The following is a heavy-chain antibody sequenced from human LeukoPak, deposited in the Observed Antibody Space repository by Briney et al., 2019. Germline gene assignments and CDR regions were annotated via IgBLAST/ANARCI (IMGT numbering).Heavy chain of an antibody. V-gene: IGHV4-34*01. J-gene: IGHJ3*02. CDR1: GGSFSGYY. Sequence: SETLSLTCAVYGGSFSGYYWSWIRQPPGKGLEWIGEINHSGSTNYNPSLKSRVTISVDTSKNQFSLKLSSVTAADTAVYYCARKKHIVVVTDIVGAFDIWGQGTMVTVSS. D-gene: IGHD2-21*02. CDR2: INHSGST. CDR3: ARKKHIVVVTDIVGAFDI.